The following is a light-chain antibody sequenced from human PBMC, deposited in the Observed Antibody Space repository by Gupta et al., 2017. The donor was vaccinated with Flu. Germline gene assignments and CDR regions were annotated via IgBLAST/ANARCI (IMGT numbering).Light chain of an antibody. V-gene: IGKV3-20*01. CDR1: QGVSRSY. CDR2: GAS. J-gene: IGKJ5*01. CDR3: QQYGSSIT. Sequence: PGTLSLSPGERATLSCRARQGVSRSYLGWYQQTPGQAPRLLIYGASSRATGIPDRFSVSGSGTDFTLTISRREPEDFAVYYGQQYGSSITFGQGTRLEIK.